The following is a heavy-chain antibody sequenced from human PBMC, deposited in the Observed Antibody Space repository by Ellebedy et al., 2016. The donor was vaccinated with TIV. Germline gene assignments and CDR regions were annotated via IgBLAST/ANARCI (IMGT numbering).Heavy chain of an antibody. D-gene: IGHD1-26*01. CDR1: GFTLSTYA. J-gene: IGHJ3*02. CDR3: ARDLSIVGAWGAFDI. V-gene: IGHV3-30-3*01. Sequence: PGGSLRLSCAASGFTLSTYALHWVRQTPGKGLEWLTVLSFDGSSKYYADSVKGRFTISRDNSKNTLYLQMNNLRTEDTAMYYCARDLSIVGAWGAFDIWGQGTMITVSS. CDR2: LSFDGSSK.